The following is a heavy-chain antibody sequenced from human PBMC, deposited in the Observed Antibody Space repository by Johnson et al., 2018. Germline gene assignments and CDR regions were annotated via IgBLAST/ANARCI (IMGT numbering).Heavy chain of an antibody. CDR1: GFTFSGYY. CDR2: ISSSGSST. V-gene: IGHV3-11*01. CDR3: ARETRRPFDA. Sequence: QVQLVQSGGGLVKPGGSLRLSCAASGFTFSGYYMTWIRQAPGKGLEWVSYISSSGSSTYDADSVKGRFTISRDNTNNALYLQMNSLRGEDTALYYCARETRRPFDAWGQGTMVTVSS. J-gene: IGHJ3*01.